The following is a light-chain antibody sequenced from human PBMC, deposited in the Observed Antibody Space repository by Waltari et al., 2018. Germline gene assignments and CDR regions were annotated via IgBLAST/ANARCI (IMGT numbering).Light chain of an antibody. J-gene: IGLJ2*01. V-gene: IGLV2-23*01. Sequence: QSALTQPASVSGSPGQSITISCTGTSRDVGSYNLVSWYQQHPGKAPKLMIYEGSKRPSGVSNRFSGSKSGNTASLTISGLQAEDEADYYCCSYAGSSTKNVVFGGGTKLTVL. CDR2: EGS. CDR3: CSYAGSSTKNVV. CDR1: SRDVGSYNL.